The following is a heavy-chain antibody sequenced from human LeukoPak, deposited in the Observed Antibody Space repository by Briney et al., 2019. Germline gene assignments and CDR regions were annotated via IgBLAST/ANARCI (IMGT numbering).Heavy chain of an antibody. D-gene: IGHD3-10*01. CDR3: ARGSYYYGSGQTDEDYYYGMDV. V-gene: IGHV1-18*01. CDR2: ISAYNGNT. J-gene: IGHJ6*02. CDR1: GYTFTSYG. Sequence: ASVKVSCKASGYTFTSYGISWVRQAPGQGLEWMGWISAYNGNTNYAQKLQGRVTMTTDTSTSTAYMELRSLRSDDTAVYYCARGSYYYGSGQTDEDYYYGMDVWGQGTTVTVSS.